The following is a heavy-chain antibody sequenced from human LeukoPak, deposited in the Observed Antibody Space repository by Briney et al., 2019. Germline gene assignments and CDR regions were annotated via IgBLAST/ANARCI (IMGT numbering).Heavy chain of an antibody. Sequence: GGSLRLSCAASGLTFSIHWMGCVRQAPGKGLEWVANIKQDESEKYYVDSVKGRFTISRVNADNSLYLHMNTLRAEDTAVYFCVRGGHYYLAYWGQGTLVTVSS. CDR1: GLTFSIHW. D-gene: IGHD2-21*02. CDR3: VRGGHYYLAY. J-gene: IGHJ4*02. CDR2: IKQDESEK. V-gene: IGHV3-7*04.